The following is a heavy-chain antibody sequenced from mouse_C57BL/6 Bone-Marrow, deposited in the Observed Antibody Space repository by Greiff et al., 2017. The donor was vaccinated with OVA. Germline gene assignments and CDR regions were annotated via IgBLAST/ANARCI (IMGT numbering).Heavy chain of an antibody. V-gene: IGHV5-12*01. CDR3: ARPYHYYGSSWFAY. CDR2: ISNGGGST. CDR1: GFTFSDYY. D-gene: IGHD1-1*01. Sequence: EVKLVESGGGLVQPGGSLKLPCAASGFTFSDYYMYWVRQTPEKRLEWVAYISNGGGSTYYPDTVKGRSTFSRDNAKNTLYLQMSRLKSEDTAMYYCARPYHYYGSSWFAYWGQGTLVTVSA. J-gene: IGHJ3*01.